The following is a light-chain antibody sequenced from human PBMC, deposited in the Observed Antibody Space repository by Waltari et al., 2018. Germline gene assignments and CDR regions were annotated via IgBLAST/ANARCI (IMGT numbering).Light chain of an antibody. Sequence: DIQMTQSPSSLSASVGDRVTITCRASQDIRNSLAWYQQKPGKAPKLLLSDASRLQSGVPSRFSCSGSGTDYTLTISSLQPEDFATYYCQQYYTMFPYTFGQGTKLEIK. CDR2: DAS. V-gene: IGKV1-NL1*01. CDR1: QDIRNS. J-gene: IGKJ2*01. CDR3: QQYYTMFPYT.